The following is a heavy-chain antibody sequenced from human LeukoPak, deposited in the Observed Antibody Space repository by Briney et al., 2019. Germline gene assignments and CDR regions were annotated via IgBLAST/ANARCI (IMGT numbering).Heavy chain of an antibody. Sequence: GASVKVSCKASGYTFTSYDINWVRQATGQGLEWMGWMNPNSGNTGYAQKFQGRVTMTRNTSISTAYMELSSLRSEDTAVYYCARERWLGYYDSSGYRIGVFDYWGQGTLVTVSS. D-gene: IGHD3-22*01. V-gene: IGHV1-8*01. CDR3: ARERWLGYYDSSGYRIGVFDY. CDR2: MNPNSGNT. CDR1: GYTFTSYD. J-gene: IGHJ4*02.